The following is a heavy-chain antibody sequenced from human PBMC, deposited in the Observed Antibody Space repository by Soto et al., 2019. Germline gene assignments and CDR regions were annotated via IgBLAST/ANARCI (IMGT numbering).Heavy chain of an antibody. D-gene: IGHD2-8*01. Sequence: QVQLQESGPGLVKPSETLSLTCTVSGASLSTYYWNWIRQSPGKGLEWIGYIYYSGTTNYNPSLKSRVTISEDTSNNLFSLKLRSVTAADTAVYYCARSYCPDGVCCPSGPFDPWGQGTLVTVSS. J-gene: IGHJ5*02. V-gene: IGHV4-59*01. CDR1: GASLSTYY. CDR2: IYYSGTT. CDR3: ARSYCPDGVCCPSGPFDP.